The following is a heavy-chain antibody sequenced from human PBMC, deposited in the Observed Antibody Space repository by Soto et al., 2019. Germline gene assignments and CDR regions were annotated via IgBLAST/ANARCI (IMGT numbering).Heavy chain of an antibody. V-gene: IGHV3-21*01. J-gene: IGHJ4*02. CDR3: ARLAFTIFGVVISRPSDY. Sequence: EVQLVESGGDMVKPGGSLRLSCAASGFTFSSYSMNWVRQAPGKGLEWVSSISSSSSYIYYADSVKGRFTISRDNAKNSLYLQMNSLRAEDTAVYYCARLAFTIFGVVISRPSDYWGQGTLVTVSS. CDR1: GFTFSSYS. D-gene: IGHD3-3*01. CDR2: ISSSSSYI.